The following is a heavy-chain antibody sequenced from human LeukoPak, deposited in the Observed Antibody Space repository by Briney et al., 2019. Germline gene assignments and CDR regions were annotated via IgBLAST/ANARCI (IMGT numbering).Heavy chain of an antibody. D-gene: IGHD6-6*01. V-gene: IGHV3-21*01. CDR2: ISSSSSYI. CDR1: GFTFSSYS. Sequence: GGSLRLPCAASGFTFSSYSMNWVRQAPGKGLEWVSSISSSSSYIYYADSVKGRFTISRDNAKNSLYLQMNSLRAEDTAVYYCARDYFSSSSLGSCMDVWGQGTTVTVSS. CDR3: ARDYFSSSSLGSCMDV. J-gene: IGHJ6*02.